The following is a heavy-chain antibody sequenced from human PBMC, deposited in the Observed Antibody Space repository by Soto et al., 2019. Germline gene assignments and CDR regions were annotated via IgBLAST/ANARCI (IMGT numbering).Heavy chain of an antibody. CDR3: ARGYYYFDY. CDR2: INPSGGST. CDR1: WSTFTSYY. V-gene: IGHV1-46*01. D-gene: IGHD1-20*01. Sequence: ASWKVSCKASWSTFTSYYMHWVRQAPGKGLEWMGIINPSGGSTSYAQKFQGRVTMTRDTSTSTVYMELSSLRSEDPAVYYCARGYYYFDYRGQGTLVTVSS. J-gene: IGHJ4*02.